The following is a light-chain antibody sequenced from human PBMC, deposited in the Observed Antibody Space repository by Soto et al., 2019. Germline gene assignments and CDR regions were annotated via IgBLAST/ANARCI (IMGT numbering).Light chain of an antibody. Sequence: DIQMTQSPSSLSASVGDRVTITCRARPGFRDDLGWYQQKPGKAPKRLIYSTSRLQSGVPSRFSGSGSGTEFTLTISSLQPEDFATYYCLQHNNFRWTFGQGTKVEIK. CDR1: PGFRDD. CDR3: LQHNNFRWT. V-gene: IGKV1-17*01. J-gene: IGKJ1*01. CDR2: STS.